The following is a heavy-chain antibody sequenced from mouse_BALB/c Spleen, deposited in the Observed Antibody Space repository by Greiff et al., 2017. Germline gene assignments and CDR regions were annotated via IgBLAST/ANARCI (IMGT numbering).Heavy chain of an antibody. CDR2: IDPSDSYT. D-gene: IGHD2-1*01. CDR1: GYTFTSYW. V-gene: IGHV1S126*01. Sequence: QVQLQQPGAELVKPGASVKISCKASGYTFTSYWMNWVKQRPGQGLEWIGEIDPSDSYTNNNQKFKDKATLTVDKSSSTAYMQLSSLTSEDSAVYYCARGNYDAMDYWGQGTSVTVSS. CDR3: ARGNYDAMDY. J-gene: IGHJ4*01.